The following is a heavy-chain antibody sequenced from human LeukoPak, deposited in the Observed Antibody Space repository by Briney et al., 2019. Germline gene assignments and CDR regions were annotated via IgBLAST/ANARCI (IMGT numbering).Heavy chain of an antibody. CDR3: ARVGGNFYYGMDV. CDR2: TYYRSKWYN. V-gene: IGHV6-1*01. Sequence: SQTLSLTCAISGDSVSSNSAAWNWIRQSPSRGLEWLGRTYYRSKWYNEYAVSVKSRVTINSDTSKNHFSLQLNSVTPEDTAVYYCARVGGNFYYGMDVWGRGTTVAVSS. CDR1: GDSVSSNSAA. J-gene: IGHJ6*02. D-gene: IGHD3-16*01.